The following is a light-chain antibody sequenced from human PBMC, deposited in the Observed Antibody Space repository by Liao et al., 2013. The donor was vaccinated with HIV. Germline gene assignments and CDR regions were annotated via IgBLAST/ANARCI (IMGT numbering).Light chain of an antibody. CDR3: QAWDSSTVV. CDR2: QDM. J-gene: IGLJ3*02. V-gene: IGLV3-1*01. CDR1: KLGNKY. Sequence: SYELTQPPSVSVSPGQTASIPCSGDKLGNKYASWYQQKTGQSPVLIIYQDMKRPSGIPERFSGSSSGNTATLTISGTQGMDEADYYCQAWDSSTVVFGGGTKLTVL.